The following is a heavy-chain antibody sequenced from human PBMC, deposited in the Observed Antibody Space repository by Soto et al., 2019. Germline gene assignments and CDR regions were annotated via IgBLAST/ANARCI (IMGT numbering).Heavy chain of an antibody. D-gene: IGHD2-15*01. CDR1: VFNFRHHA. CDR3: VKDWCGEKCPCMDV. J-gene: IGHJ6*02. V-gene: IGHV3-23*01. Sequence: EVQLLESGGGLVQPGGSLRLSCEVSVFNFRHHAMTWVRQAPGKGPEWVSSISRSGDITYYVDSVKGRFIISRDNSKNTLYLQMNGLSAEDAAIYYSVKDWCGEKCPCMDVWGQGTTVTVS. CDR2: ISRSGDIT.